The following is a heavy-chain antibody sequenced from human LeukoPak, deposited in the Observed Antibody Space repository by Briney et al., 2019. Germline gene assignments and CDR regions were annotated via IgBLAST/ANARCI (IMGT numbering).Heavy chain of an antibody. Sequence: KTGGSLRLSCEASGFPFSSNSMSWVRQARGKGLEWVSSITSSSRYIYYADSVKGRFTISRDNANNSLYLQMNSLRVEDTAVYYCAKDATAVPGTVYMDVWGKGTTVTISS. V-gene: IGHV3-21*01. CDR3: AKDATAVPGTVYMDV. CDR1: GFPFSSNS. CDR2: ITSSSRYI. D-gene: IGHD6-13*01. J-gene: IGHJ6*03.